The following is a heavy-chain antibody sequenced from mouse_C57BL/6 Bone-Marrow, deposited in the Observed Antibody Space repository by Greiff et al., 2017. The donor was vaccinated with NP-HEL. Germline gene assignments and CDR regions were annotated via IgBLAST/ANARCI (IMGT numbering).Heavy chain of an antibody. CDR3: ARFYDYDGFAY. Sequence: VQLQQSGAELARPGASVKLSCKASGYTFTSYGISWVKQRTGQGLEWIGGIYPRSGNTYYNEKFKGKATLTADKSSSTAYMELRSLTSEDSAVYFCARFYDYDGFAYWGQGTLVTVSA. CDR2: IYPRSGNT. V-gene: IGHV1-81*01. D-gene: IGHD2-4*01. J-gene: IGHJ3*01. CDR1: GYTFTSYG.